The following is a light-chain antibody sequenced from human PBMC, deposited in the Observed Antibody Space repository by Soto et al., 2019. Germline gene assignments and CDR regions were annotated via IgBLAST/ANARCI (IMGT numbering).Light chain of an antibody. CDR1: VCL. J-gene: IGLJ1*01. CDR3: CLYVGGRTYV. V-gene: IGLV2-23*01. CDR2: DDT. Sequence: QSVLTQPASVSGSPGQSSTISCTGTVCLVPWYQQHPGKVPKLIIYDDTKRPSGVSSRFSGSKSGNTASLTISGLQTEDEADYYCCLYVGGRTYVFGTGTKVTVL.